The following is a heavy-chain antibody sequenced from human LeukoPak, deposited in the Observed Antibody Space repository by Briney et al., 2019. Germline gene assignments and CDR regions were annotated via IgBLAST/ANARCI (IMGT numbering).Heavy chain of an antibody. CDR2: IYNSGST. V-gene: IGHV4-59*01. CDR3: ARGVVAAAGRTFDF. J-gene: IGHJ4*02. Sequence: SETLSLTCTVSGVSISSYYWSWIRQPAGKGLEWIGYIYNSGSTSYNPSLKSRVTISLDTSQSQFSLKLSSLTAADTAVYYCARGVVAAAGRTFDFWGQGTLVTVSS. CDR1: GVSISSYY. D-gene: IGHD6-13*01.